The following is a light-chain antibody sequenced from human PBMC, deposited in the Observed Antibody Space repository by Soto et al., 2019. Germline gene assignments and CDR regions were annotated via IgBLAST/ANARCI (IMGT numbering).Light chain of an antibody. CDR2: QAS. V-gene: IGKV1-5*03. CDR1: QSISNW. CDR3: QQYDNFSGT. Sequence: DIQMTQSPSTLSASVGDRVTITCRASQSISNWLAWYQQKPGKAPKLLIYQASSLEGGVPSRFRGSGSGTEFPLTLSSLQPDDFATYYCQQYDNFSGTFGQGTKVEIK. J-gene: IGKJ1*01.